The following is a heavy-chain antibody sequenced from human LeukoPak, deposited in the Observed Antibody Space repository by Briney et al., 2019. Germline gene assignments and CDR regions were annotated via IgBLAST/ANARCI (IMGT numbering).Heavy chain of an antibody. CDR3: VAGDWGARDSFDL. D-gene: IGHD2-21*02. V-gene: IGHV3-30*07. J-gene: IGHJ3*01. CDR1: GFSFSNNP. Sequence: GGSLRLSCAASGFSFSNNPMHWVRQAPGRGLEWVAVSSSDGNNEYYADSVKGRFTISRDNAKNSFFLQMSSLRAEDTSVYYCVAGDWGARDSFDLWGRGTMVTVSS. CDR2: SSSDGNNE.